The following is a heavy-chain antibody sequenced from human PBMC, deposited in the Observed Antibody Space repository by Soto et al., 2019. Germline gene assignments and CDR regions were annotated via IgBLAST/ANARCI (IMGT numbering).Heavy chain of an antibody. V-gene: IGHV3-23*01. CDR1: GFPFGDHA. J-gene: IGHJ5*02. CDR3: AKDLYVQPPSGWFDP. CDR2: ITGRGDTT. D-gene: IGHD1-26*01. Sequence: GGSLRLSCAASGFPFGDHAMHWVRQAPGKGLEWVSAITGRGDTTYYADSVKGRFTVSRGNSNNTLFLQMMSLRAEDTAVYYCAKDLYVQPPSGWFDPWGQGTVVTVSS.